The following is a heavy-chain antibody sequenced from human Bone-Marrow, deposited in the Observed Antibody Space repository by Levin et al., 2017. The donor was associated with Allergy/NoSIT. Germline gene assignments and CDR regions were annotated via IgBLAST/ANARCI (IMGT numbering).Heavy chain of an antibody. CDR1: GGSISSSSYY. Sequence: RSQTLSLTCTVSGGSISSSSYYWGWIRQPPGKGLEWIGSIYYSGSTYYNPSPKSRVTISVDTSKNQFSLKLSSVTAADTAVYYCASHRDYGDYGALDYWGQGTLVTVSS. CDR3: ASHRDYGDYGALDY. J-gene: IGHJ4*02. V-gene: IGHV4-39*01. CDR2: IYYSGST. D-gene: IGHD4-17*01.